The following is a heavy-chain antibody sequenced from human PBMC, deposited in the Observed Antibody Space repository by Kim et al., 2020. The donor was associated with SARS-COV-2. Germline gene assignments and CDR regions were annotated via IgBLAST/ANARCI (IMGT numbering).Heavy chain of an antibody. V-gene: IGHV1-69*13. CDR1: GGTFSSYA. D-gene: IGHD3-10*01. J-gene: IGHJ5*02. Sequence: SVKVSCKASGGTFSSYAISWVRQAPGQGLEWMGGIIPIFGTANYAQKFQGRVTITADESTSTAYMELSSLRSEDTAVYYCATRSYGSGSYYNYPVPPGFVRNWFDPWGQGTLVTVSS. CDR2: IIPIFGTA. CDR3: ATRSYGSGSYYNYPVPPGFVRNWFDP.